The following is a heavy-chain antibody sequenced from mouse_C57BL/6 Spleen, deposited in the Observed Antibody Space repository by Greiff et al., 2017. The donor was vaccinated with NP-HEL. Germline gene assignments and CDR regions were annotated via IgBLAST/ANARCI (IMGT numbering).Heavy chain of an antibody. J-gene: IGHJ4*01. CDR3: ARPYYDSSVPSAMDY. V-gene: IGHV5-17*01. CDR2: ISSGSSTT. CDR1: GFTFSDYG. Sequence: EVKLVESGGGLVKPGGSLKLSCAASGFTFSDYGMHWVRQAPEKGLEWVAYISSGSSTTYYADTVKGRFTISRDNAKNTLYLQMTSLRYEDTAMCDCARPYYDSSVPSAMDYWGQGASVTASS. D-gene: IGHD1-1*01.